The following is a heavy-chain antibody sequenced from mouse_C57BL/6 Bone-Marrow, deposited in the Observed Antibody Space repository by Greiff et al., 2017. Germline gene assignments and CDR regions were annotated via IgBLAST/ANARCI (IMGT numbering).Heavy chain of an antibody. CDR3: ARPGDGYYEAMDY. CDR2: INPDSSTI. J-gene: IGHJ4*01. V-gene: IGHV4-1*01. Sequence: EVKLLESGGGLVQPGGSLKLSCAASGIDFSRYWMSWVRRAPGKGLEWIGEINPDSSTINYAPSLKDKFIIARDNAKNTLYLQMSKVRSEDTALYYCARPGDGYYEAMDYWGQGTSVTVSS. D-gene: IGHD2-3*01. CDR1: GIDFSRYW.